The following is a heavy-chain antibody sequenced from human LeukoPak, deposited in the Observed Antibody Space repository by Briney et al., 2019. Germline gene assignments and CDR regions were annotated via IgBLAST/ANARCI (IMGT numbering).Heavy chain of an antibody. Sequence: ASVKVSCKASGYTFTSYYMHWVRQAPGRGLEWMGIINPSGGGTSYAQKFQGRVTMTRDTSTSTVYMELSSLRSEDTAVYYCARDSGELIDYWGQGTLVTVSS. CDR2: INPSGGGT. D-gene: IGHD1-26*01. V-gene: IGHV1-46*01. J-gene: IGHJ4*02. CDR3: ARDSGELIDY. CDR1: GYTFTSYY.